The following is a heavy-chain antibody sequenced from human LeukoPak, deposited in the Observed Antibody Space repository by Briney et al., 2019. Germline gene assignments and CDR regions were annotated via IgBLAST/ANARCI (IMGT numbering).Heavy chain of an antibody. D-gene: IGHD2-21*01. Sequence: GESLKISCEGSGYNFPNYWIGWVRQMPGKGLEWMGIIYPGDSDTRYSPSFQGQVTISADKSISTAYLQWSSLKASDTAMYYCARHGVIPYYFDYWGQGTLVTVSS. CDR1: GYNFPNYW. CDR3: ARHGVIPYYFDY. J-gene: IGHJ4*02. V-gene: IGHV5-51*01. CDR2: IYPGDSDT.